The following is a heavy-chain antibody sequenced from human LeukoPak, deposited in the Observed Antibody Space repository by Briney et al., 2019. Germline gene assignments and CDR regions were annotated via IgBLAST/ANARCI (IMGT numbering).Heavy chain of an antibody. J-gene: IGHJ6*03. D-gene: IGHD6-19*01. CDR3: ARGRGGWDWYYYYYMDV. CDR2: INPNSGGT. CDR1: GYTFTGYY. V-gene: IGHV1-2*02. Sequence: ASVKVSCKASGYTFTGYYMHWVRQAPGQGLEWMGWINPNSGGTNYAQKFQGRVTMTRDTSISTAYMELSRLRSDDTAVYYCARGRGGWDWYYYYYMDVWGKGTTVTVSS.